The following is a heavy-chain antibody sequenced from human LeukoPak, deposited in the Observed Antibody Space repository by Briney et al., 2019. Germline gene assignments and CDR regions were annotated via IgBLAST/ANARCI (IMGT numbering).Heavy chain of an antibody. CDR2: ISYDGSNK. CDR3: AREPYLAAATNYYYYGMDV. Sequence: GGSLRLSCAASGFTFSSYGMHWVRQAPGKGLEWVAVISYDGSNKYYADSVKGRFTISRDNSKNTLYLQMNSLRAEDTAVYYCAREPYLAAATNYYYYGMDVWGQGTTVTVSS. V-gene: IGHV3-30*03. D-gene: IGHD6-13*01. CDR1: GFTFSSYG. J-gene: IGHJ6*02.